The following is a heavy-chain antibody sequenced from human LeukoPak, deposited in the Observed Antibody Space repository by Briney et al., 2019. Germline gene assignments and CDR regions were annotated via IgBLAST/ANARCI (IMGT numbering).Heavy chain of an antibody. J-gene: IGHJ4*02. D-gene: IGHD6-13*01. V-gene: IGHV3-9*01. Sequence: GGSLRLSCAASGFTFDDYAMLWVRQAPGKGLEWVSGISWNSGSIGYADSVKGRFTISRDNAKNSLYLQMNSLRAEDTALYYCAKDISAGVSAAGDYWGQGTLVTVSS. CDR2: ISWNSGSI. CDR1: GFTFDDYA. CDR3: AKDISAGVSAAGDY.